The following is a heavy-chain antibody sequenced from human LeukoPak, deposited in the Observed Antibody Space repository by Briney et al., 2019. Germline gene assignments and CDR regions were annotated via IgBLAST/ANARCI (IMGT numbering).Heavy chain of an antibody. J-gene: IGHJ4*02. CDR1: GGSISGSSDY. D-gene: IGHD6-19*01. CDR2: IYYTGTT. V-gene: IGHV4-39*01. CDR3: ARLTFRGWYGSDY. Sequence: SETLSLTCTVSGGSISGSSDYWGWIRQPPGKGLEWIGSIYYTGTTYYNPSLKSRVTISVDTSKNQFSLKVTSVTAADTAMYYCARLTFRGWYGSDYWGQGTLVTVSS.